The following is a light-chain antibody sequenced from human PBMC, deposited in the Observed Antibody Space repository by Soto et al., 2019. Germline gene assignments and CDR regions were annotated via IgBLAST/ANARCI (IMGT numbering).Light chain of an antibody. CDR3: QKYNSGAWT. CDR1: HGINNY. CDR2: AAF. Sequence: DIQMTQSPSSLSASIGDRVTITCRASHGINNYLAWYQQKPGKVPKLLIFAAFTLQSGVPSRFSGSGSGTDFTLTISSLQPEDVATYYCQKYNSGAWTFGQGTNVDNK. V-gene: IGKV1-27*01. J-gene: IGKJ1*01.